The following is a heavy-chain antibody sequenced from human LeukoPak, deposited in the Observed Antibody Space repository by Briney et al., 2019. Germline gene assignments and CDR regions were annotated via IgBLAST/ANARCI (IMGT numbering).Heavy chain of an antibody. J-gene: IGHJ4*02. CDR1: GFTFSSYG. Sequence: QLGGSPRLSCAASGFTFSSYGMHWVRQAPGKGLEWVAFIRYDGSNKYYADSVKGRFTISRDNSKNTLYLQMNSLRAEDTAVYYCAKGRETTVNPPFDWGQGTLVTVSS. CDR2: IRYDGSNK. CDR3: AKGRETTVNPPFD. D-gene: IGHD4-17*01. V-gene: IGHV3-30*02.